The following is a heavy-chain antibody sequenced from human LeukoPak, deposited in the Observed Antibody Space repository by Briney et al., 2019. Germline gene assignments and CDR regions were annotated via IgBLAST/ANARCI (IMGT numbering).Heavy chain of an antibody. Sequence: SETLSLTCAVSGYSISSGYYWGWIRQPPGKGLEWIGSIYHSGDTYYNPSLKSRVTISVDTSKNQFSLKLNSVTAADTAVYYCARHTSYRFSFDYWGQGTLVTVSS. J-gene: IGHJ4*02. D-gene: IGHD1-26*01. CDR3: ARHTSYRFSFDY. CDR2: IYHSGDT. CDR1: GYSISSGYY. V-gene: IGHV4-38-2*01.